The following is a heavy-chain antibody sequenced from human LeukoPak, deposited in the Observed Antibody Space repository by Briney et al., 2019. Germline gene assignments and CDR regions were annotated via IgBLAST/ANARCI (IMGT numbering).Heavy chain of an antibody. CDR3: ARDAQWLVPEGYFYYMDV. CDR1: GLTVSSNY. J-gene: IGHJ6*03. CDR2: IYSGGYT. V-gene: IGHV3-66*01. D-gene: IGHD6-19*01. Sequence: PGGSLRLSCAASGLTVSSNYMSWVRQAPGKGLEWVSVIYSGGYTHYADSVKGRFTISRDNSKNNLYLQMNSLRAGDTAVYYCARDAQWLVPEGYFYYMDVWGKGTTVTVSS.